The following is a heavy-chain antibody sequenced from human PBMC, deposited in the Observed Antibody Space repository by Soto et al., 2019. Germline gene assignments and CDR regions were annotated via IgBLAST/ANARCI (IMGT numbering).Heavy chain of an antibody. D-gene: IGHD2-15*01. V-gene: IGHV3-33*01. Sequence: GGTLRLSGATSGFTFTNYVMHWGRQTPRKGLGCVAVIWYDRSNKYYADSVKGRFTISRDNSKTTLYLQMNSLRAEDTSAYYCAREDCSGGSCYPGGGAFDIWGQGTMVAVSS. CDR1: GFTFTNYV. CDR3: AREDCSGGSCYPGGGAFDI. J-gene: IGHJ3*02. CDR2: IWYDRSNK.